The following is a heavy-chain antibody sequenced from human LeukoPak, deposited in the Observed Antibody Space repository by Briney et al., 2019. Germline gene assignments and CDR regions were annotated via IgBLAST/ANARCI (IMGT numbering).Heavy chain of an antibody. CDR2: INWNGGST. V-gene: IGHV3-20*04. D-gene: IGHD3-3*01. CDR3: AKISPTTLYDSRGWFDP. J-gene: IGHJ5*02. Sequence: SGGSLRLSCAASGFTFDDYGMSWVRHAPGKGLEWVSGINWNGGSTGYADSVKGRFTISRDNSKNTLFLQMNTLRAEDTAVYYCAKISPTTLYDSRGWFDPWGQGTLVTVSS. CDR1: GFTFDDYG.